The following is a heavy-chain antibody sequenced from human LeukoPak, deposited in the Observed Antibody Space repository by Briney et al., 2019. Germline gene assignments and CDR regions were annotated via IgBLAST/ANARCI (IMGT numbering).Heavy chain of an antibody. J-gene: IGHJ4*02. Sequence: SQTLSLTCAISGDSLFTSSVAWNWIRQSPSRGLEWLGRTYYGSMWSFDYAISVKSRISISTDTSKNHFSLQLNSVTPEDTAVYYCARGKYTSFDNWGQGTLVTVSS. V-gene: IGHV6-1*01. CDR2: TYYGSMWSF. D-gene: IGHD2-2*01. CDR1: GDSLFTSSVA. CDR3: ARGKYTSFDN.